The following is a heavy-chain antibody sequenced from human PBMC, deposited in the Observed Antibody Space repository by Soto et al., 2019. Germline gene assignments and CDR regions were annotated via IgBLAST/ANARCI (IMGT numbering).Heavy chain of an antibody. CDR2: IYHSGNN. Sequence: QVQLQESGPGLVKPSETLSLSCTVAGGSINSNYWSWIRQPPGKGLEWLGYIYHSGNNNYNPSLKGRVTRSIDTSKSHISRKLGSVTAADTAVYYCERHINYYSGGYQCDFDYWGQGTLVTVSS. CDR1: GGSINSNY. V-gene: IGHV4-59*08. J-gene: IGHJ4*02. D-gene: IGHD3-22*01. CDR3: ERHINYYSGGYQCDFDY.